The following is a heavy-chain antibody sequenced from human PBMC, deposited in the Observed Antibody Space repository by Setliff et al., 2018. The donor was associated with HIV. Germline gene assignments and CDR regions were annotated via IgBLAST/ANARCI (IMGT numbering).Heavy chain of an antibody. CDR2: IYTSGSTSGST. CDR3: ARAREGWKTFAFDY. D-gene: IGHD1-1*01. V-gene: IGHV4-61*09. Sequence: SETLSLTCTVSGGSISRGDYYWNWIRQPAGKGLEWIGHIYTSGSTSGSTNYNPSLKSRVTISVDTSKSQFSLRLSSVTAADTAVYYCARAREGWKTFAFDYWGQGTLVTVSS. J-gene: IGHJ4*02. CDR1: GGSISRGDYY.